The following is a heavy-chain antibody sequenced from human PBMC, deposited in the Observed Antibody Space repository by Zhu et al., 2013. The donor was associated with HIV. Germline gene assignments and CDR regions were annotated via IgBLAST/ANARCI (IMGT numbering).Heavy chain of an antibody. CDR1: GSTLTNYD. V-gene: IGHV1-8*01. CDR3: ARHAYYDYVRAFDI. J-gene: IGHJ3*02. Sequence: QVQLVQSGAEVKKPGASVKVSCKTSGSTLTNYDINWVRQAPGQGFEWLGWMKPENGNTGYAQKFQGRVTMTRSTSKTTVYMELSSLRSEDTAVYYCARHAYYDYVRAFDIWGQGTMVTVSS. CDR2: MKPENGNT. D-gene: IGHD3-16*01.